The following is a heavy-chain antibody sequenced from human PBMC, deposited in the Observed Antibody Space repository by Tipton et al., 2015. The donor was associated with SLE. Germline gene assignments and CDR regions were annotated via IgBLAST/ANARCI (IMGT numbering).Heavy chain of an antibody. V-gene: IGHV4-34*01. CDR1: GGSFSGFY. CDR2: ISLGGST. D-gene: IGHD1-26*01. CDR3: ARSGSEDGADAFDI. Sequence: LRLSCAVYGGSFSGFYWSWIRRPPGKGLEWIGEISLGGSTNYNPSLKSRVTISVDTSKNQFSLKLSSVTAADTAVYYCARSGSEDGADAFDIWGQGTMVTVSS. J-gene: IGHJ3*02.